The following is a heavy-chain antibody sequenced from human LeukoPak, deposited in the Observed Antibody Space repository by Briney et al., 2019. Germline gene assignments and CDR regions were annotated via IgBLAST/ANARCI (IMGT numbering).Heavy chain of an antibody. D-gene: IGHD3-10*01. Sequence: PGRSLRLSCAASGFTFSSYGMHWVRQAPGKGLEWVAVIWYDGSNKYYAVSVKGRFTISRDNSKNTLYLQMNSLRAEDTAVYYCARDQGFGDRGTDYWGQGTLVTVSS. CDR3: ARDQGFGDRGTDY. CDR2: IWYDGSNK. CDR1: GFTFSSYG. J-gene: IGHJ4*02. V-gene: IGHV3-33*01.